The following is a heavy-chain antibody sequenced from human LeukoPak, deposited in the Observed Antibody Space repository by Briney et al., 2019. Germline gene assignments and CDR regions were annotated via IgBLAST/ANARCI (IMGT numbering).Heavy chain of an antibody. CDR2: ISAYNGNT. D-gene: IGHD5-24*01. CDR3: ARGGEMATIKDAFDI. V-gene: IGHV1-18*01. Sequence: ASVKVSCRASGYTFTSYGISWVRQAPGQGLEWMGWISAYNGNTNYAQKLQGRVTMTTDTSTSTAYMELRSLRSDDTAVYYCARGGEMATIKDAFDIWGQGTMVTVSS. CDR1: GYTFTSYG. J-gene: IGHJ3*02.